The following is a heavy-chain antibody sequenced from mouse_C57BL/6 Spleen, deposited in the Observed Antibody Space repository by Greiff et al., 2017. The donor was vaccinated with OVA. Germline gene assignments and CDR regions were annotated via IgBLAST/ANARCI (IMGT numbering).Heavy chain of an antibody. V-gene: IGHV1-15*01. CDR3: TRADGGYYFDY. Sequence: QVQLQQSGAELVRPGASVTLSCKASGYTFTDYEMHWVKQTPVHGLEWIGAIDPETGGTAYNQKFKGKAILTADKSSSTAYMELRSLTSEDSAVYYCTRADGGYYFDYWGQGTTLTVSS. J-gene: IGHJ2*01. D-gene: IGHD3-1*01. CDR2: IDPETGGT. CDR1: GYTFTDYE.